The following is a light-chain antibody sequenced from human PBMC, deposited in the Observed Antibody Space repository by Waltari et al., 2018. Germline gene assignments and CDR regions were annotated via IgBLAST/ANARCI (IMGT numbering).Light chain of an antibody. CDR3: QQYYSYPFT. V-gene: IGKV1-8*01. Sequence: AIRITQSPSSLSASTGDRVTITCRASQGISSYLAWYQQKPGKAPKLLIDAASTLQSGVPSRFSGSGSGTDFTLTISCLQSEDFATYYCQQYYSYPFTFGGGTKVEIK. J-gene: IGKJ4*01. CDR1: QGISSY. CDR2: AAS.